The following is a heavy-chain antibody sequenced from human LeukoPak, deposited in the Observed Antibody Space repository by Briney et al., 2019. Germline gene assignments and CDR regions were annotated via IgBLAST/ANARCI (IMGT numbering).Heavy chain of an antibody. D-gene: IGHD2-2*01. CDR3: AKGYCSSITCYDDRGAFDY. V-gene: IGHV4-38-2*02. CDR2: IYHSGST. CDR1: GYSISSGNY. J-gene: IGHJ4*02. Sequence: SETLSLTCSVSGYSISSGNYWGWIRPPPGKGLEWIGSIYHSGSTYYNSSLKSRATISVDTSKNQFSLKLSSVTAADTAVYYCAKGYCSSITCYDDRGAFDYWGQGTLVTVSS.